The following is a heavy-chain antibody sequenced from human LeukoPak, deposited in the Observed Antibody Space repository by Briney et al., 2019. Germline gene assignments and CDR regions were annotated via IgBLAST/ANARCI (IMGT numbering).Heavy chain of an antibody. CDR1: GGTFSSYA. D-gene: IGHD4-23*01. Sequence: GASVKVSCKASGGTFSSYAISWVRQAPGQGLEWMGGIIPIFGTANYAQKFQGRVTITADESTSTAYMGLSSLRSEDTAVYYCARGPPSSTTVVTPYAHVDVWGKGTTVTVSS. CDR2: IIPIFGTA. V-gene: IGHV1-69*13. J-gene: IGHJ6*04. CDR3: ARGPPSSTTVVTPYAHVDV.